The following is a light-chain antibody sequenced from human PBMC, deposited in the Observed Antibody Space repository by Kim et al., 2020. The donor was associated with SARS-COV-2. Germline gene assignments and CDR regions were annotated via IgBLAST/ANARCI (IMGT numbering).Light chain of an antibody. Sequence: PGQTARITCSGDALPKQYAYWYQQKPGQAPVLVIYKDSERPSGIPERFSGSSSGTTVTLTISGVQAEDEADYYCQSADSSGTYTVFGGGTKLTVL. CDR3: QSADSSGTYTV. CDR2: KDS. V-gene: IGLV3-25*03. CDR1: ALPKQY. J-gene: IGLJ3*02.